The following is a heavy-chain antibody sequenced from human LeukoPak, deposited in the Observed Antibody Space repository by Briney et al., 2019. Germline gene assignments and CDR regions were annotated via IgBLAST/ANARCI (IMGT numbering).Heavy chain of an antibody. D-gene: IGHD3-9*01. J-gene: IGHJ4*02. V-gene: IGHV4-34*01. Sequence: PSETLSLTSVLYRGSFSVYYWNCIRDPPRKGLECVGEIYNSVSTNYNPSLKSRYSISVETSKSQISLELRSVTAADAAVFYCARGLKYNDILTGFDSYYFDYWGQGTVVTVSS. CDR1: RGSFSVYY. CDR2: IYNSVST. CDR3: ARGLKYNDILTGFDSYYFDY.